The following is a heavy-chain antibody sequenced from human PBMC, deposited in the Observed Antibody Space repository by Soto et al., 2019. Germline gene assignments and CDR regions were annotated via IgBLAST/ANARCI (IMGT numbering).Heavy chain of an antibody. CDR1: GASTVSHYH. Sequence: SETLSLTCSVSGASTVSHYHWTWIRQPPGKGLEWMGYIFNSGTTFYNPSLTSRLSISMGTSGNHFSLELRSVTAADTAVYYCALALGPTTGLDYWGQGTLVTVSS. CDR2: IFNSGTT. CDR3: ALALGPTTGLDY. J-gene: IGHJ4*02. D-gene: IGHD1-26*01. V-gene: IGHV4-31*02.